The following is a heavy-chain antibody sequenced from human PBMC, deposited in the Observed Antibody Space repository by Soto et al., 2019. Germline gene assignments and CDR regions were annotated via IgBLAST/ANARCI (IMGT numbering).Heavy chain of an antibody. CDR3: ARGRGSGYYTYYYYGMDV. J-gene: IGHJ6*02. V-gene: IGHV1-2*04. CDR2: INPNSGGT. CDR1: GYTFTGYY. D-gene: IGHD3-3*01. Sequence: ASVKVSCKASGYTFTGYYMHWVRQAPGQGLEWMGWINPNSGGTNHAQKFQGWVTMTRDTSISTAYMELSRLRSDDTAVYYCARGRGSGYYTYYYYGMDVWGQGTTVTVSS.